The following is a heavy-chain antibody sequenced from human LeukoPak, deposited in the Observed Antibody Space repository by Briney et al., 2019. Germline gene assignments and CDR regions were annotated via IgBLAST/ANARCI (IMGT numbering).Heavy chain of an antibody. V-gene: IGHV1-2*02. CDR3: ASQYSSSWYGVYYYYYMDV. J-gene: IGHJ6*03. D-gene: IGHD6-13*01. Sequence: ASVKVSCKASGYTFTGYYMHWVRQAPGQGLEWMGWINPNSGGTNYAQKLQGRVTMTTDTSTSTAYMELRSLRSDDTAVYYCASQYSSSWYGVYYYYYMDVWGKGTTVTVSS. CDR2: INPNSGGT. CDR1: GYTFTGYY.